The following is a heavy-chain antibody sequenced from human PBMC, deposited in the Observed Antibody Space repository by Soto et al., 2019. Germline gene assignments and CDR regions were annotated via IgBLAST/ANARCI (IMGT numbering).Heavy chain of an antibody. CDR2: ISAYNGNT. CDR3: ARYDFWSGYLDYYYGMDV. CDR1: GYSFSSYA. J-gene: IGHJ6*02. Sequence: ASVKVSCKASGYSFSSYAISWVRQAPGQGLEWMGWISAYNGNTNYAQKLQGRVTMTTDTSTSTAYMELRSLRSDDTAVYYCARYDFWSGYLDYYYGMDVWGQGTTVTVSS. D-gene: IGHD3-3*01. V-gene: IGHV1-18*01.